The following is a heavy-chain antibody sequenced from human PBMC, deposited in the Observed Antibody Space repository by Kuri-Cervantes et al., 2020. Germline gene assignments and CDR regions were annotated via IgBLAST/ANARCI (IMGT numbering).Heavy chain of an antibody. CDR2: IYSNSRT. CDR3: ARDRVCTHGMDV. D-gene: IGHD3-10*01. J-gene: IGHJ6*02. V-gene: IGHV3-53*01. Sequence: GESLKISCAASGFTVSSDYMKWVRQAPGKGLEWVSAIYSNSRTYYADSVKGRFTISRDNAKNSLYLQMNSLRAEDTAVYYCARDRVCTHGMDVWGQGTTVTVSS. CDR1: GFTVSSDY.